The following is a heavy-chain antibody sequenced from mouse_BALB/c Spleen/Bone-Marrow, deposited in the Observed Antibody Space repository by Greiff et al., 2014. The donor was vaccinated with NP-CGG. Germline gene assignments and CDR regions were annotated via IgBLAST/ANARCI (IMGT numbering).Heavy chain of an antibody. J-gene: IGHJ4*01. V-gene: IGHV1-54*01. CDR2: INSGSGGT. CDR3: ARAITDAIDY. Sequence: VQLQQSGAELVRPGTSVKVSCKGSGYAFTNYLIDWVKQRPGQGLEWIGVINSGSGGTKYNEKFEGKATQTADKSSSTAYMQLSSLTSDDAAVYFCARAITDAIDYWGQGTSVTVSS. D-gene: IGHD2-4*01. CDR1: GYAFTNYL.